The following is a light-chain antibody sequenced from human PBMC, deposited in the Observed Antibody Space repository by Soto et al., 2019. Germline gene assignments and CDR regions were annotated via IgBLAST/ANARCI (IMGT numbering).Light chain of an antibody. Sequence: QSALTQPASVSGSPGQSITISCTGTSTDVGGYKYVSWYQQHPGKAPKLMIYDVSKRPSGVPDRFSGSKSGNTASLTISGLQAEDEADYYCCSYAGSPYVFGTGTKVTVL. CDR3: CSYAGSPYV. J-gene: IGLJ1*01. CDR2: DVS. CDR1: STDVGGYKY. V-gene: IGLV2-11*01.